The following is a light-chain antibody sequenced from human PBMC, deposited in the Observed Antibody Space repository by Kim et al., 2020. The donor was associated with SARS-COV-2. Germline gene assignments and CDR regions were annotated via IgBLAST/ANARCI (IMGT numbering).Light chain of an antibody. CDR1: QTINTN. CDR3: QQYHAWPPIT. Sequence: SPGERATPSCRASQTINTNLAWYQHKPGQTPRLLIYGASSRAPGILARFSGSGSGTEFTLTISSVQSEDSAIYYCQQYHAWPPITFGQGTRLEIK. CDR2: GAS. J-gene: IGKJ5*01. V-gene: IGKV3-15*01.